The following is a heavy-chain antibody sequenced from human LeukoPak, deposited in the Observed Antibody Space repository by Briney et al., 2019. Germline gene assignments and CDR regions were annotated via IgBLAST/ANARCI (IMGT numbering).Heavy chain of an antibody. CDR2: ISSSSSYI. CDR3: ASLVVATSRFDY. CDR1: GFTFSDYT. V-gene: IGHV3-21*01. J-gene: IGHJ4*02. Sequence: GGSLRLSCATSGFTFSDYTMNWVRQAPGKGLEWVSSISSSSSYIYYADSVKGRFTNSRDNAKNSLYLQMNSLRAEDTAVYYCASLVVATSRFDYWGQGALVTVSS. D-gene: IGHD2-15*01.